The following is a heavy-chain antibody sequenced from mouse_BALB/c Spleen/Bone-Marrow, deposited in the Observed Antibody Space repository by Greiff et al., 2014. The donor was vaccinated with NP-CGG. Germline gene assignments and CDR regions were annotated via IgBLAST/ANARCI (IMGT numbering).Heavy chain of an antibody. CDR2: INPGSGGT. CDR1: GYAFTNYL. D-gene: IGHD3-3*01. V-gene: IGHV1-54*01. CDR3: ARRDGSYFDY. Sequence: QVQLQQSGAELVRPGTSVKVSCKASGYAFTNYLIEWVKQRPGQGLEWIGMINPGSGGTNYNEKFKGKATLTADKSSSTAYMQLSSLTSADSAVYFCARRDGSYFDYWGQGTTLTVSS. J-gene: IGHJ2*01.